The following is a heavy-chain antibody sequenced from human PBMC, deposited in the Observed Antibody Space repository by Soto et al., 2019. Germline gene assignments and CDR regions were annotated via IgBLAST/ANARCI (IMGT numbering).Heavy chain of an antibody. V-gene: IGHV1-18*01. CDR1: GYTFTSYG. CDR2: ISAYKGNT. D-gene: IGHD6-13*01. J-gene: IGHJ6*02. CDR3: AYFSIAAADPYGMDV. Sequence: QVQLVQPGAEVKKPGASVKVSCNASGYTFTSYGISWVQQDPGQGLEWMGWISAYKGNTNYAQKIQGRVTRTTETATSTAYMELRSLGSDDTAVHYCAYFSIAAADPYGMDVWGQGTTVTVSS.